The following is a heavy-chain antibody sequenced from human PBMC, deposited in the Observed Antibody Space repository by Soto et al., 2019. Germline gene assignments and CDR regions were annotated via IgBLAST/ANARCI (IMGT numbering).Heavy chain of an antibody. CDR3: ARDLDGSGAFYTDF. J-gene: IGHJ4*02. CDR1: GYTFPNYG. D-gene: IGHD3-10*01. CDR2: ISAYKTNI. V-gene: IGHV1-18*01. Sequence: AAVKVSCKASGYTFPNYGITWVRQAPGQGLEWMGWISAYKTNIKYAQKFQGRVTLTTDTSTSTAYMELRSLRSDDTAIYYCARDLDGSGAFYTDFWGQGTMVTVSS.